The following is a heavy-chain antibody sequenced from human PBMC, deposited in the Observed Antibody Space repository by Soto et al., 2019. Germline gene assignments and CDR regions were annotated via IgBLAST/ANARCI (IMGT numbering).Heavy chain of an antibody. CDR2: ISGGGDTT. V-gene: IGHV3-23*01. D-gene: IGHD3-10*01. J-gene: IGHJ4*02. CDR1: GFTFNNYA. Sequence: EVQLLESGGGLVQPGGSLRLYCAASGFTFNNYAMTGVRQAPGKGLEWVSAISGGGDTTSYADSVKGRFTVSRDGSKNTLYLQISSLRAEDTALYYCANGRGGSGSLTPRVDFWGQGTLVTVSS. CDR3: ANGRGGSGSLTPRVDF.